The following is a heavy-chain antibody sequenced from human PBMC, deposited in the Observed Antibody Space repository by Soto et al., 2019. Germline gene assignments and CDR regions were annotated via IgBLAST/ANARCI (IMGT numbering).Heavy chain of an antibody. CDR2: IKQDVSEK. D-gene: IGHD4-17*01. V-gene: IGHV3-7*01. J-gene: IGHJ6*02. CDR3: AREGMTTASAYYSCYGMDV. CDR1: GFTFSSYW. Sequence: EVQLVESGGGLVQPGGSLRLSCAASGFTFSSYWMSWVRQAPWKWLEWVANIKQDVSEKYYVDSLKGRFTISRDNAKNSLYLQMNSLRAEDTAVYYCAREGMTTASAYYSCYGMDVWGQGTTVTVSS.